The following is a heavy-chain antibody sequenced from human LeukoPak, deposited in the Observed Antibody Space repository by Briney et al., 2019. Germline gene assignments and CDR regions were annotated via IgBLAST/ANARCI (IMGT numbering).Heavy chain of an antibody. CDR2: IYTSGST. J-gene: IGHJ6*02. Sequence: SETLSLTCTVSGGSISSYYWSWIRQPAGKGLEWIGRIYTSGSTNYNPSLKSRVTMSVDTSKNQFSLKLSSVTAADTAVYDCARDLSPGDFNYYYYGMDVWGQGATVTVSS. D-gene: IGHD4-17*01. CDR1: GGSISSYY. V-gene: IGHV4-4*07. CDR3: ARDLSPGDFNYYYYGMDV.